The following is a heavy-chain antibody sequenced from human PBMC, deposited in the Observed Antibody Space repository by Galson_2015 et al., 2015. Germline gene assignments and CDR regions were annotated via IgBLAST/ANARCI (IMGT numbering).Heavy chain of an antibody. V-gene: IGHV1-18*01. D-gene: IGHD4-23*01. Sequence: SVKVSCKASGYTLTTYGISWVRQAPGQGLEWMGWISAYNGNTNYAQKLQGRVTMTTDTSTSTAYMELRSLRSDDTAVYYCARSAGTHENWFDPWGQGTLVTVSS. CDR2: ISAYNGNT. J-gene: IGHJ5*02. CDR1: GYTLTTYG. CDR3: ARSAGTHENWFDP.